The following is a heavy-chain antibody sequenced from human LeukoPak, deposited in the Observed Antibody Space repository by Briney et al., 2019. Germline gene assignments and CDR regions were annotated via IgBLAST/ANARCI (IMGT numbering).Heavy chain of an antibody. Sequence: ETLSLTCTVSGGSISSYYWRWIRPTAGEGVGWVGRIYTSGSTNYNPSLKRRVTMSVHTSTEQFSLKLSSVTAADTAAYYCASDRDCYGSIIENWIDPWGQGTLVTVSS. J-gene: IGHJ5*02. CDR3: ASDRDCYGSIIENWIDP. D-gene: IGHD3-10*01. CDR1: GGSISSYY. V-gene: IGHV4-4*07. CDR2: IYTSGST.